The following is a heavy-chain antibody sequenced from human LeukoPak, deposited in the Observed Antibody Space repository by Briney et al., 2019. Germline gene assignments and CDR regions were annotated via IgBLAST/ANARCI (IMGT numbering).Heavy chain of an antibody. CDR3: ARRCSSTSCYRGENWFDP. Sequence: GGSLRLSCAASGFTFSSYAMSWVRQAPGKGLEWVSTISGSGGSTYYADSVKGRFTISRDNAKNSLYLQMNSPRAEDTAVYYCARRCSSTSCYRGENWFDPWGQGTLVTVSS. D-gene: IGHD2-2*02. CDR2: ISGSGGST. CDR1: GFTFSSYA. J-gene: IGHJ5*02. V-gene: IGHV3-23*01.